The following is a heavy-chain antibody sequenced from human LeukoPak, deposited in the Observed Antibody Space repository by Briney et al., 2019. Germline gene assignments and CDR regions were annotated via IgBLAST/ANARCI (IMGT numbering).Heavy chain of an antibody. CDR2: INAGNGNT. J-gene: IGHJ6*03. V-gene: IGHV1-3*03. CDR1: GYTFTSYA. CDR3: ARDYYGSGSYFPSRVGYYMDV. D-gene: IGHD3-10*01. Sequence: ASVKVSCKASGYTFTSYAMHWVRQAPGQRLEWMGWINAGNGNTKYSQEFQGRVTITRDTSASTAYMELSSLRSEDMAVYYCARDYYGSGSYFPSRVGYYMDVWGKGTTVTVSS.